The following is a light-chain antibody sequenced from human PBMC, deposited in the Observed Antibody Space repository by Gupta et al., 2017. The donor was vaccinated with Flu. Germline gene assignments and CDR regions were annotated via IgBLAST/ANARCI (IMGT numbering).Light chain of an antibody. J-gene: IGLJ1*01. V-gene: IGLV2-14*01. CDR3: SSYTSGSTFYV. CDR2: DVT. CDR1: SSDVGRSDY. Sequence: QSALTQPASVSGSPGLPITISCTGTSSDVGRSDYVSWYQQHPDKAPKLIIYDVTNRPSGVSSRFSGSKSGNTASLTISGLQAEDETDYYCSSYTSGSTFYVFGTGTKVTVL.